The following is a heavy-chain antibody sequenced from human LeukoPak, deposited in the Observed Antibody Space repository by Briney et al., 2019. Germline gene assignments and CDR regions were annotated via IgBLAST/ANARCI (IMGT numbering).Heavy chain of an antibody. CDR1: GYTFTGYY. CDR3: ARVYPLTTVTSFDY. D-gene: IGHD4-17*01. V-gene: IGHV1-2*02. J-gene: IGHJ4*02. CDR2: INPNSGGT. Sequence: ASVKVSCKASGYTFTGYYMHWVRQAPGQGLEWMGWINPNSGGTNYAQKFQGRVTMTRDTSISTAYMELSRLRSDDTAVFYCARVYPLTTVTSFDYWGKGTLVTVSS.